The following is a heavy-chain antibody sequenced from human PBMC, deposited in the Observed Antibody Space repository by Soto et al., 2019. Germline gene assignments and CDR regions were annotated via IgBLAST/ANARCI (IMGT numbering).Heavy chain of an antibody. CDR1: GGSISSSSYY. Sequence: SETLSLTCTVSGGSISSSSYYWGWIRQPPGKGLEWIGSIYYSGSTYYNPSLKSRVTISVDTSKNQFSLKLSSVTAADTAVYYCARLITVITMIDEKQMGFDPWGQGTLVTVSS. J-gene: IGHJ5*02. CDR2: IYYSGST. CDR3: ARLITVITMIDEKQMGFDP. V-gene: IGHV4-39*01. D-gene: IGHD3-22*01.